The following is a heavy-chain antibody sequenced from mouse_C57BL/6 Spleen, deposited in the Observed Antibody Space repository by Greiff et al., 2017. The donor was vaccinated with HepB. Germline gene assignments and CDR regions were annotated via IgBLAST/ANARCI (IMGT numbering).Heavy chain of an antibody. CDR3: ARQDDYDEGYYFDD. CDR2: ISSGGSYT. V-gene: IGHV5-6*01. D-gene: IGHD2-4*01. CDR1: GFTFSSYG. J-gene: IGHJ2*01. Sequence: EVQLMESGGDLVKPGGSLKLSCAASGFTFSSYGMSWVRQTPDKRLEWVATISSGGSYTYYPDSVKGRFTISRDNAKNTLYLQMSSLKSEDTAMYYCARQDDYDEGYYFDDWGQGTTLTVSS.